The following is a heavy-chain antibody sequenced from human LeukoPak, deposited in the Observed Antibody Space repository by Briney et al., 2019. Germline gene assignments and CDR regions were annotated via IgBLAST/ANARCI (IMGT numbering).Heavy chain of an antibody. CDR1: RGSISSYY. Sequence: SESLSLTCTVSRGSISSYYWSWIRQPPGKGLEWIGYIYYSGSTNYNPSLKSRVTISVDTSKNQFSLKLSSVTAADTAVYYCARSYSTITMVRGFDPWGQGTLVTVSS. CDR3: ARSYSTITMVRGFDP. J-gene: IGHJ5*02. D-gene: IGHD3-10*01. CDR2: IYYSGST. V-gene: IGHV4-59*01.